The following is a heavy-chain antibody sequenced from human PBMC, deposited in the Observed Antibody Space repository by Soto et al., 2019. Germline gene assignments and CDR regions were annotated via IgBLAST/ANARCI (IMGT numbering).Heavy chain of an antibody. CDR3: ARDRLGYFYVNFDH. V-gene: IGHV1-46*01. J-gene: IGHJ4*02. CDR2: INPNGGGT. Sequence: QVQLVQSGAEVKEPGASVKVSCKASGYIFTTYYIHWVRQAPGQGLEWIGIINPNGGGTTYAPKFQGRLTMTRDTSTSTVYKDLSIRGTQDTAVYYCARDRLGYFYVNFDHWGQGALVTVTS. D-gene: IGHD5-18*01. CDR1: GYIFTTYY.